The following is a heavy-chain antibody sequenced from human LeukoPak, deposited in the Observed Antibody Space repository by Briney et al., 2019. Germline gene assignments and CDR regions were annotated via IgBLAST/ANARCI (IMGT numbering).Heavy chain of an antibody. V-gene: IGHV3-43D*03. CDR2: ISWDGGST. Sequence: GGSLRLSCAASGFTFDDYAMHWVRQAPGKGLEWVSLISWDGGSTYYADSVKGRFTISRDNSKNSLYLQMNSLRAEDTALYYCAKDLSRDGYNGNDYWGQGTLVTVSS. CDR1: GFTFDDYA. J-gene: IGHJ4*02. D-gene: IGHD5-24*01. CDR3: AKDLSRDGYNGNDY.